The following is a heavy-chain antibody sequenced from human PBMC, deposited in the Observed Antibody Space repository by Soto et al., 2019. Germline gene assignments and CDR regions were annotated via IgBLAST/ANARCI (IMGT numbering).Heavy chain of an antibody. J-gene: IGHJ4*02. CDR1: GFSFSSYG. CDR3: AKVNVQLWSYYFDY. V-gene: IGHV3-30*18. CDR2: ISYDGSNN. Sequence: GGSLRLSCAAPGFSFSSYGMHWVREAPFMGLEWVAVISYDGSNNCYADSVKGRFTISRDNFKNTLYRQMNSLRAEDTAVYYCAKVNVQLWSYYFDYWGQGTLVTVSS. D-gene: IGHD5-18*01.